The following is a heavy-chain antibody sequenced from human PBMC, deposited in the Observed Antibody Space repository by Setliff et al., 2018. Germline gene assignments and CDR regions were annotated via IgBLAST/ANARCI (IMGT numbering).Heavy chain of an antibody. Sequence: ASVKVSCKASGGTFSSYGISWVRQAPGQGLEWLGGTIPNFGTTNYAQEFQGRVTIITDESTSTAYMEQSSLRFEDTAVYYCAREGVDTRSSTDYRYYMDVWGKGTTVTVSS. D-gene: IGHD5-18*01. CDR2: TIPNFGTT. CDR3: AREGVDTRSSTDYRYYMDV. V-gene: IGHV1-69*05. J-gene: IGHJ6*03. CDR1: GGTFSSYG.